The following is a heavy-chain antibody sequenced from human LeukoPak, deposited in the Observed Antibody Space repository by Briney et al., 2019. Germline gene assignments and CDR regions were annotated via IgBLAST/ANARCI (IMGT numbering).Heavy chain of an antibody. CDR3: ARGGGSYPPPLYYFDY. D-gene: IGHD1-26*01. CDR1: GGSISSGGYS. CDR2: IYHSGST. V-gene: IGHV4-30-2*01. Sequence: SETLSLTCAVSGGSISSGGYSWSWIRQPPGKGLEWIGYIYHSGSTYYNPSLKSQVTISVDRSKNQFSLKLSSVTAADTAVYYCARGGGSYPPPLYYFDYWGQGTLVTVSS. J-gene: IGHJ4*02.